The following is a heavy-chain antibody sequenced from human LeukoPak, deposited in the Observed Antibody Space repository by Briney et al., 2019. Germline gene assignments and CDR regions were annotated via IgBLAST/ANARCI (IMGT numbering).Heavy chain of an antibody. CDR1: GFTFSSYG. CDR3: ARSGGYYYDSSGYYASDYYGMDV. V-gene: IGHV3-33*01. J-gene: IGHJ6*02. Sequence: GGSLRLSCAASGFTFSSYGMHWVRQAPGKGLEWVAVIWYDGSNKYYADSVKGRFTISRDNSKNTLYLQMNSLRAEDTAVYYSARSGGYYYDSSGYYASDYYGMDVWGQGTTVTVSS. D-gene: IGHD3-22*01. CDR2: IWYDGSNK.